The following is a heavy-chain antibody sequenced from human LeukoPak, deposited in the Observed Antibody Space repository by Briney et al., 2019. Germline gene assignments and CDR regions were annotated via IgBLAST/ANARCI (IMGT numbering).Heavy chain of an antibody. V-gene: IGHV4-34*01. D-gene: IGHD3-10*01. Sequence: KPSETLSLTCAVYGGSFSGYYWSWIRQPPGKGLGWIGEINHSGSTNYNPSLKSRVTISVDTSKNQFSLKLSSVTAADTAVYYCARTRALWFGGVFDYWGQGTLVTVSS. CDR3: ARTRALWFGGVFDY. CDR2: INHSGST. J-gene: IGHJ4*02. CDR1: GGSFSGYY.